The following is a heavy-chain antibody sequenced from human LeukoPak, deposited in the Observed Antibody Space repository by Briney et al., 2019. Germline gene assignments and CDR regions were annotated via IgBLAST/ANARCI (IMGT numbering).Heavy chain of an antibody. CDR2: IFYSGST. D-gene: IGHD2-2*01. J-gene: IGHJ4*02. V-gene: IGHV4-39*01. CDR1: GASISSSSF. Sequence: SETLSLTCTVSGASISSSSFWGWIRRPPGRGLEWIGHIFYSGSTYYNPSLKSRVTLSVDTSDNQFSLKLSSVTATDTAIYYCARRGITYSTSYFDSWGRGVLVTVSP. CDR3: ARRGITYSTSYFDS.